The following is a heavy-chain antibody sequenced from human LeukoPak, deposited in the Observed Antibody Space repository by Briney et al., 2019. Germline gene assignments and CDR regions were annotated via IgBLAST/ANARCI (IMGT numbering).Heavy chain of an antibody. Sequence: SETLSLTCTVSGCPVSSGSYYWSWIRQPPGKGLEWIRYIYYSGSTNYHPALKSRVTISVDTSKNQFSLKLSSVTAADTAVYYCARQYSSSSWGRMFYGMDVWGQGTLVTVSS. J-gene: IGHJ6*02. D-gene: IGHD6-6*01. CDR3: ARQYSSSSWGRMFYGMDV. CDR2: IYYSGST. CDR1: GCPVSSGSYY. V-gene: IGHV4-61*01.